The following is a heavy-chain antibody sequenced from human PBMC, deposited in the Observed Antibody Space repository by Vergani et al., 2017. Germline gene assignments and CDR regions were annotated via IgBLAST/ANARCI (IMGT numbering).Heavy chain of an antibody. Sequence: EVQLLESGGNLVQPGGSLRLSCAASGFTFTNFAMTWVRQAPGEGLEWVSGISGSGGFTYYADSVKGRFTISRDNSKNTMFLQMNNLRAEDTAVYYCAKDNDPGYYDSSGYCDYWVQGRLLTDCS. CDR3: AKDNDPGYYDSSGYCDY. CDR2: ISGSGGFT. V-gene: IGHV3-23*01. J-gene: IGHJ4*02. CDR1: GFTFTNFA. D-gene: IGHD3-22*01.